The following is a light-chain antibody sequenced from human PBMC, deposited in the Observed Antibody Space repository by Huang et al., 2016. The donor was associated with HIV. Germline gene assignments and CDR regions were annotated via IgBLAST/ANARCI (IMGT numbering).Light chain of an antibody. CDR3: QHSFRSPYT. V-gene: IGKV1-39*01. CDR1: QRISKY. J-gene: IGKJ2*01. Sequence: GDRVTITCRASQRISKYLNWYQQKPGRAPNLLIYDASNLQSGVPSRFSGSGSETDFTLTISGLQPGDFATYYCQHSFRSPYTFGQGTKVDMK. CDR2: DAS.